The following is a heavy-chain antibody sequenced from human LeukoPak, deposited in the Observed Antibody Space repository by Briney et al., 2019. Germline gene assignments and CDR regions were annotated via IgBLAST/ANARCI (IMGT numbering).Heavy chain of an antibody. CDR2: ISYSGST. D-gene: IGHD6-13*01. V-gene: IGHV4-39*01. CDR3: ARSGSSEGIDY. CDR1: GGSISSSRYY. J-gene: IGHJ4*02. Sequence: SETLSLTCTVSGGSISSSRYYWGWIRQPPGKGLEWIGDISYSGSTSYNPSLKSRVTLFVDTSNNQFSLRLSSVTAADTAVYYCARSGSSEGIDYWGQGTLVTVSS.